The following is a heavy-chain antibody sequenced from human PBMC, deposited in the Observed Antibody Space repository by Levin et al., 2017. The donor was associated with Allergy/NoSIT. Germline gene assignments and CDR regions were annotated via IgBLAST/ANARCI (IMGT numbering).Heavy chain of an antibody. V-gene: IGHV3-23*01. Sequence: LSLTCAASGFTFSTYPMVWFRQAAGRGLEWVSAIDPSGTFTYYADSVKGRFTISRDNSKNTLYLQLNSLRAEDTAVYYCAKSKESEIVNRKGFFDSWGQGTLVTVSS. D-gene: IGHD2/OR15-2a*01. J-gene: IGHJ4*02. CDR1: GFTFSTYP. CDR2: IDPSGTFT. CDR3: AKSKESEIVNRKGFFDS.